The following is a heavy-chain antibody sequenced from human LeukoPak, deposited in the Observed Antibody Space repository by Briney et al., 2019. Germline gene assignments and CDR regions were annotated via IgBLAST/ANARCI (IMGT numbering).Heavy chain of an antibody. J-gene: IGHJ4*02. D-gene: IGHD3-16*01. CDR1: GGPFNGFY. V-gene: IGHV4-34*01. CDR3: ARGGGPPAYYFDF. CDR2: INHGGTT. Sequence: SETLSPTCAVYGGPFNGFYWSWIRQPPGKGLEWIGEINHGGTTNYNTSLKSRVTISVDTSKNQFSLKLTSVTAADTAVYYCARGGGPPAYYFDFWGQGILVTVSS.